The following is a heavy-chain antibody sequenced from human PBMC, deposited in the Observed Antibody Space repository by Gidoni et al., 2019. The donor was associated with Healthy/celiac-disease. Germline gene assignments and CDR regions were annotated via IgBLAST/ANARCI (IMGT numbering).Heavy chain of an antibody. J-gene: IGHJ5*02. V-gene: IGHV6-1*01. CDR1: GDSVSSNSAA. CDR2: TYYRYKWYN. Sequence: QVQLQQSGPGLVKPSQTLSLTCAISGDSVSSNSAAWNCIRQSPSKGLEWLGRTYYRYKWYNDYAVSVKSRITINPATSKNQCSLQLNSVTPEDTAVYYCARAGGSGWYLGWFDPWGQGTLVTVSS. D-gene: IGHD6-19*01. CDR3: ARAGGSGWYLGWFDP.